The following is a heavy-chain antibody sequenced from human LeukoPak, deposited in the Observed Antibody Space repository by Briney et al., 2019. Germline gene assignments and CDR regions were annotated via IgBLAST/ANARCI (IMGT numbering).Heavy chain of an antibody. D-gene: IGHD3-3*01. CDR3: ARAPKTYDFWSGYSGAFDI. J-gene: IGHJ3*02. CDR2: ISAYNGNT. CDR1: GYTFTSYY. V-gene: IGHV1-18*04. Sequence: ASVKVSCKASGYTFTSYYMHWVRQAPGQGLEWMGGISAYNGNTNYAQKLQGRVTMTTDTSTSTAYMELRSLRSDDTAVYYCARAPKTYDFWSGYSGAFDIWGQGTMVTVSS.